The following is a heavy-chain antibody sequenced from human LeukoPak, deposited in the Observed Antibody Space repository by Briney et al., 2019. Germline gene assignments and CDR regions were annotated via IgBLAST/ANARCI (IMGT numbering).Heavy chain of an antibody. CDR1: GYTFSGDY. V-gene: IGHV1-2*02. Sequence: ASVKVSCKASGYTFSGDYMHWVRQAPGQGLEWMGWINPNSGGTNYAQKFQGRVTMTRDTSISTAYMELSRLRSDDTAVYYCARDRGGSYGLYYFDYWGQGTLVTVSS. J-gene: IGHJ4*02. D-gene: IGHD1-26*01. CDR2: INPNSGGT. CDR3: ARDRGGSYGLYYFDY.